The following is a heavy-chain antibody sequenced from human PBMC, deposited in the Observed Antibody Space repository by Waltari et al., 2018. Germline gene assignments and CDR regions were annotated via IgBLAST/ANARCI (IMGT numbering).Heavy chain of an antibody. J-gene: IGHJ4*02. V-gene: IGHV4-34*01. CDR2: INYSGNT. D-gene: IGHD3-3*01. Sequence: QVQLQQWGVGLLKPSETLSLTCAVSSESFSAYSWNWIRQPPGKGLEWIGEINYSGNTNYNSALRSRVKILADASKIQVSLKLRAATAADTAMYYCARGRPSDDGRLLGFFDWGQGILVTVAS. CDR3: ARGRPSDDGRLLGFFD. CDR1: SESFSAYS.